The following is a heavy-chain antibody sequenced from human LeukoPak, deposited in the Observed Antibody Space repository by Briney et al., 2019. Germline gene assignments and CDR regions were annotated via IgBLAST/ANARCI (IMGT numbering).Heavy chain of an antibody. J-gene: IGHJ4*02. CDR3: ARVEGYGSGSYTFDY. CDR1: GSTFTSYY. D-gene: IGHD3-10*01. CDR2: INPSGGST. V-gene: IGHV1-46*01. Sequence: ASVKVSCKASGSTFTSYYMHWVRQAPGQGLEWMGIINPSGGSTSYAQKFQGRVTMTRDTSTSTVYMELSSLRSEDTAVYYCARVEGYGSGSYTFDYWGQGTLVTVSS.